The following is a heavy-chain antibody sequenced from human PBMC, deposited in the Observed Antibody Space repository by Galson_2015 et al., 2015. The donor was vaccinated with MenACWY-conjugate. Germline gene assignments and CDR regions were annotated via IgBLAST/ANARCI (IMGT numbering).Heavy chain of an antibody. D-gene: IGHD3-3*01. J-gene: IGHJ6*02. CDR1: GFTFSSYS. V-gene: IGHV3-21*01. CDR2: ISSSSSYI. CDR3: AIVSVTYYDFWSGYYLDYYYYGIDV. Sequence: SLRLSCAASGFTFSSYSMNWVRQAPGKGLEWVSSISSSSSYIYYADSVKGRFTISRDNAKNSLYLQMNSLRAEDTAVYYCAIVSVTYYDFWSGYYLDYYYYGIDVWGQGTTVTVSS.